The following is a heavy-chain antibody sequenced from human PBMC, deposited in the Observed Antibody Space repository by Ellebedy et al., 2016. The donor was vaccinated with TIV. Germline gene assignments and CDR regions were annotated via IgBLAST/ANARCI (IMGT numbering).Heavy chain of an antibody. CDR2: ISGSGDSI. J-gene: IGHJ4*02. V-gene: IGHV3-23*01. D-gene: IGHD3-22*01. CDR3: AKRPLTMIVLAEYYFDY. Sequence: GGSLRLSCAASGFPLRNYAMSWVRQAPGKGLEWVSTISGSGDSIYYADSVKGQFTISRDNSKNTLFLQMDSLRAEDTAVYYCAKRPLTMIVLAEYYFDYWGQGTLVTVSS. CDR1: GFPLRNYA.